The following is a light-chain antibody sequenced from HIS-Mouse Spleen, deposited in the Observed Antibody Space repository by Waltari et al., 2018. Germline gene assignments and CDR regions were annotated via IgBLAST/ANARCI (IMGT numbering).Light chain of an antibody. CDR3: YSTDSSGNHRV. CDR2: EDS. V-gene: IGLV3-10*01. CDR1: ALPKKY. Sequence: SYELTQPPSVSVSPGQTARITCSGDALPKKYAYWYRQKSGQAPVLVIYEDSKRPPGCPERVAGSSSGTMATLTISGAQVEDEADYYCYSTDSSGNHRVFGGGTKLTVL. J-gene: IGLJ2*01.